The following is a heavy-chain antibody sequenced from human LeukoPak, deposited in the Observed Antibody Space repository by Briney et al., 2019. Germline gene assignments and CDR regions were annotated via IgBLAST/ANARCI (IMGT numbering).Heavy chain of an antibody. CDR3: ARDRSTTVTTYWFDP. V-gene: IGHV1-8*01. D-gene: IGHD4-17*01. Sequence: ASVKVSCKASGYTFTSYDFNWLRQATGQGPEWMGWMNPNSGATGYAQKFQGRVTMTRSASINTAYMELSSLRSEDTAVYYCARDRSTTVTTYWFDPWGQGTLVTVSS. CDR2: MNPNSGAT. J-gene: IGHJ5*02. CDR1: GYTFTSYD.